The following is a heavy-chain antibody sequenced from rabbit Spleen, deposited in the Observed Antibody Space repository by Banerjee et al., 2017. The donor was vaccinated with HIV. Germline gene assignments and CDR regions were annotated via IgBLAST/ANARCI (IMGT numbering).Heavy chain of an antibody. CDR3: ARDNYSGTRYATRLDL. D-gene: IGHD4-1*01. J-gene: IGHJ3*01. V-gene: IGHV1S40*01. CDR2: IYNGDGST. Sequence: QSLEESGGDLVKPGASLKLTCTASGFSFISAYDLCWVRQAPGKGLEWIACIYNGDGSTYYATWAKSRFTISKTSSATVDLKMTSLTGADTATYFCARDNYSGTRYATRLDLWGPGTLVTVS. CDR1: GFSFISAYD.